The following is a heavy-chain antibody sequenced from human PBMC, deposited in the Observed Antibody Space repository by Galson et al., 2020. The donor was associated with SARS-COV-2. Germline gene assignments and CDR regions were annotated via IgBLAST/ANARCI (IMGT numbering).Heavy chain of an antibody. Sequence: GESLKISCKGSGYTFTSYWIAWVRQMPGKGLEWMGIIYPGDSKTRYSPSFQGQVTISADKSMSTAYLQWSSLKASDTAIYFCARGGYCSGRSCSTYNWFDPWCQGTLVTVSS. J-gene: IGHJ5*02. V-gene: IGHV5-51*01. CDR3: ARGGYCSGRSCSTYNWFDP. D-gene: IGHD2-15*01. CDR1: GYTFTSYW. CDR2: IYPGDSKT.